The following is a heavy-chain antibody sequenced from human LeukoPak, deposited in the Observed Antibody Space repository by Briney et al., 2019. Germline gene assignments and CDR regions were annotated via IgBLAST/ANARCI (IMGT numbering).Heavy chain of an antibody. CDR2: IYHSGST. CDR3: ARASRLGIAALYYMDV. CDR1: GYSISSGYY. D-gene: IGHD6-6*01. J-gene: IGHJ6*03. Sequence: SETLSLTCTVSGYSISSGYYWGWIRQPPGKGLEWIGSIYHSGSTYYNPSLKSRVTMSVDTSKNQFSLKLSSVTAADTAVYYCARASRLGIAALYYMDVWGKGTTVTVSS. V-gene: IGHV4-38-2*02.